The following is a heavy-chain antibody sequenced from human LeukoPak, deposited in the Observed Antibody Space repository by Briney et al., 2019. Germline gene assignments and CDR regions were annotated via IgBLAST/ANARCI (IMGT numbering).Heavy chain of an antibody. J-gene: IGHJ6*03. D-gene: IGHD3-16*01. CDR3: AAWGRAAYYYYYYYMDV. Sequence: WASVKVSCKASGYTFTSYDINWVRQATGQGLEWMGWMNPNSGNTGYAQKFQGRVTMTRNTSISTAYMELSSLRSEDTAVYYCAAWGRAAYYYYYYYMDVWGKGTTVTISS. CDR2: MNPNSGNT. V-gene: IGHV1-8*01. CDR1: GYTFTSYD.